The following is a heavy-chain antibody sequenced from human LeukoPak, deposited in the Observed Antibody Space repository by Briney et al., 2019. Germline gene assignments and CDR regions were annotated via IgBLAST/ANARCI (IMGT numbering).Heavy chain of an antibody. CDR2: ISYDGSSK. CDR1: GFTFSSYG. J-gene: IGHJ6*02. V-gene: IGHV3-30*18. Sequence: GGSLRLSCAASGFTFSSYGMRWVRQAPGKGLEWVAVISYDGSSKYYADSVKGRSTISRDNSKNTLYLQMNSLRAEDTAVYYCAKDARPYYYYYGMDVWGQGTTVTVSS. CDR3: AKDARPYYYYYGMDV. D-gene: IGHD6-6*01.